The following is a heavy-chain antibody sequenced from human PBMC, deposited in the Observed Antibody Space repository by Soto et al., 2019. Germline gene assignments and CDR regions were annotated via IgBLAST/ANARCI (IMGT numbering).Heavy chain of an antibody. CDR3: ARWANYYDSSGYFDWFDP. V-gene: IGHV1-46*01. D-gene: IGHD3-22*01. CDR2: INPSGGGT. Sequence: ASVKVSCKASGYTFTSYYMHWVRQAPGQGLEWMGMINPSGGGTTYAQKFQGRVTMTRDTSTSTAYMELRSLRSDDTAVYYCARWANYYDSSGYFDWFDPWGQGTLVTVSS. J-gene: IGHJ5*02. CDR1: GYTFTSYY.